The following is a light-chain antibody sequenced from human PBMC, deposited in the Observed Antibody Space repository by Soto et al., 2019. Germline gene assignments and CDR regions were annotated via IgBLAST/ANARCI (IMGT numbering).Light chain of an antibody. CDR1: QSISTW. CDR2: KPS. J-gene: IGKJ2*01. V-gene: IGKV1-5*03. CDR3: QHYTSYPYT. Sequence: DIQMTQSPSTVSASVGDRVTITCRASQSISTWLAWYQQKPGKAPWLLLYKPSSLESGFPSRFTGSGSGTQFTLIIDSLQPDDSATYYCQHYTSYPYTFGQGTKLEI.